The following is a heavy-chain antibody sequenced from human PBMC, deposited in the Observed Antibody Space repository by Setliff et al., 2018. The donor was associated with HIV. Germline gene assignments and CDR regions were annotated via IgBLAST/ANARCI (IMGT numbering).Heavy chain of an antibody. CDR1: GGSISSGGYY. CDR2: IYPNGNT. CDR3: ARRIYGNNPYFDY. V-gene: IGHV4-61*02. D-gene: IGHD4-17*01. Sequence: PSETLSLTCTVSGGSISSGGYYWNWIRQPAGKGPEWIGRIYPNGNTNYNPSLISRVTMAVDTSKNQFSLKLNSVTAADTATYYCARRIYGNNPYFDYWSQGTLVTVSS. J-gene: IGHJ4*02.